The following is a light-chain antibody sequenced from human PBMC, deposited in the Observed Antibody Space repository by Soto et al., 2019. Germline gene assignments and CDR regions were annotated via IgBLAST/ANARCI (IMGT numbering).Light chain of an antibody. CDR3: QQYNNWPQT. Sequence: VMTHAPATLSVSPGEIATLSFRASQTINNNVAWYQLKDGQVPRLLIYGASTRAADVPARFSGGRSGTEFTLTISSLQSEDFAEYHCQQYNNWPQTFGQGTKVDIK. CDR2: GAS. CDR1: QTINNN. V-gene: IGKV3-15*01. J-gene: IGKJ1*01.